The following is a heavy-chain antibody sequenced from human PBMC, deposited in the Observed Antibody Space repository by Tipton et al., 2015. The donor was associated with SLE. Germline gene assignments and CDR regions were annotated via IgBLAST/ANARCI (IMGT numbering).Heavy chain of an antibody. D-gene: IGHD2-8*01. CDR2: IYYSGST. CDR1: GGSISSSSYY. V-gene: IGHV4-39*07. Sequence: TLSLTCTVSGGSISSSSYYWGWIRQPPGKGLEWIGSIYYSGSTYYNPSLKSRGTISVDTSKNQFSPQLSSVTTADTAVYYCGSNLGYCTNGVCPRGYFQHWGQGTVVTVSS. J-gene: IGHJ1*01. CDR3: GSNLGYCTNGVCPRGYFQH.